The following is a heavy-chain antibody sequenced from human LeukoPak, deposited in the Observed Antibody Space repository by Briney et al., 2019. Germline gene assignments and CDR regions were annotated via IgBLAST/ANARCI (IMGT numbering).Heavy chain of an antibody. CDR1: GYTFNNHY. V-gene: IGHV1-46*02. CDR2: INPSGGST. Sequence: ASVKVSCKASGYTFNNHYMYWVRQAPGQGLEWMGVINPSGGSTSYAQKFQGRVTMTRDTSTRTVYMEVNSLRSEDTAVYYCARGASARVSQAVYWGQGTLVTVSS. J-gene: IGHJ4*02. CDR3: ARGASARVSQAVY.